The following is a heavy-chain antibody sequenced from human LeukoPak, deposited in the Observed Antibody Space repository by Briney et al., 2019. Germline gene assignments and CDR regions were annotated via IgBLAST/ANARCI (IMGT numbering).Heavy chain of an antibody. J-gene: IGHJ3*02. D-gene: IGHD6-6*01. Sequence: VGSLRLSCEASGFTFSSYSMNWVRQAPGKGLEWISSISSDSTYMYYADSVKGRFTISRNNAQNSMYLQMNSLRAKDTAVYYCGRVGGRSKAAKGDAFDIWGQGTMVTVSS. CDR1: GFTFSSYS. CDR2: ISSDSTYM. V-gene: IGHV3-21*01. CDR3: GRVGGRSKAAKGDAFDI.